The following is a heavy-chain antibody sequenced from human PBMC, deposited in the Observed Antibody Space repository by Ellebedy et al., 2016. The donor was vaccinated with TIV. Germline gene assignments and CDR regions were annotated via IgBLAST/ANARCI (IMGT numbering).Heavy chain of an antibody. V-gene: IGHV3-64D*06. Sequence: PGESLKISCSASGFTFRNYHMHWVRQAPGKRLEYVSAITDNGGSTYYADSVKGRFTISRDNSKNTLSLQMSRLRPADTAVYYCVKTVETATIFDSWGRGTLVTVSS. CDR2: ITDNGGST. J-gene: IGHJ4*02. CDR3: VKTVETATIFDS. D-gene: IGHD5-24*01. CDR1: GFTFRNYH.